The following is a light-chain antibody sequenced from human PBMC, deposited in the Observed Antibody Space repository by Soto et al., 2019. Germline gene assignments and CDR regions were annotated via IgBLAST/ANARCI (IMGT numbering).Light chain of an antibody. J-gene: IGKJ1*01. CDR2: DTS. V-gene: IGKV3-20*01. Sequence: EIVLTQSPGTLSLSPGERATLSCRASQSISNSYLAWYQQKPGQAPRLVISDTSDRATGIPDRFSGSGSGTDFTLTISRLEPEDFAVYYCQQYGSSLRTFGQGTKVDIK. CDR3: QQYGSSLRT. CDR1: QSISNSY.